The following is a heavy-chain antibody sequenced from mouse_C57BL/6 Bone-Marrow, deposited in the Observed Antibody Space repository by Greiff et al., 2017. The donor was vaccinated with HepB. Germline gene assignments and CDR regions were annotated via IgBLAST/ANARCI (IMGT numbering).Heavy chain of an antibody. V-gene: IGHV5-12*01. Sequence: DVKLVESGGGLVQPGGSLKLSCAASGFTFSDYYMYWVRQTPEKRLEWVAYISNGGGSTYYPDTVKGRFTISRDNAKNTLYLQMSRLKSEDTAMYYCARGFAYWGQGTLVTVSA. CDR3: ARGFAY. CDR1: GFTFSDYY. J-gene: IGHJ3*01. CDR2: ISNGGGST.